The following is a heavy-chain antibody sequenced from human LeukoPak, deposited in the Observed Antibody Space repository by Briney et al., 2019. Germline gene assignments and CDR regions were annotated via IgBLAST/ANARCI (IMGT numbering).Heavy chain of an antibody. V-gene: IGHV3-48*02. CDR1: GFTFSSYS. J-gene: IGHJ4*02. CDR2: ISSSSSTI. D-gene: IGHD5-12*01. Sequence: GGSLRLSCAASGFTFSSYSMNWVRQAPGKGLEWVSHISSSSSTIYYADSVKGRFTISRDSAENSLYLQMNSLRDEDTAVYFCARALDVSGSYYFDSWGQGTLVTVSS. CDR3: ARALDVSGSYYFDS.